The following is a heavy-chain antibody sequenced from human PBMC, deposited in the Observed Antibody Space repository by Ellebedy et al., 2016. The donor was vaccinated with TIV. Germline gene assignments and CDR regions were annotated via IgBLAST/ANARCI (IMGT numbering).Heavy chain of an antibody. V-gene: IGHV3-74*01. Sequence: GESLKISXAASGFTFSVYWMHWVRQVPGKGLVWLSRIKGDGTTTGYADSVKGRFTISRDNSKNTLYLQMNSLRAEDTAVYHCVREGRDSSGPTRAFDVWGHGTMVSVSS. CDR2: IKGDGTTT. CDR1: GFTFSVYW. J-gene: IGHJ3*01. D-gene: IGHD6-19*01. CDR3: VREGRDSSGPTRAFDV.